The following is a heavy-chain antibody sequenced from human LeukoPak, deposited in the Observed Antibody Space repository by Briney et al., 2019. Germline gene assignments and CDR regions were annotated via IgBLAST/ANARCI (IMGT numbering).Heavy chain of an antibody. CDR3: AKGTAVIVVGIDY. J-gene: IGHJ4*02. V-gene: IGHV3-21*04. Sequence: GGSLRLSCAASGFTFSSYNMNWVRQAPGKGLEWVSSISSSSSYIYYADSMKGRSTISRDNDKNMVYIQMNRLRAEDAARYYCAKGTAVIVVGIDYWGQGTQVTVSS. D-gene: IGHD3-22*01. CDR1: GFTFSSYN. CDR2: ISSSSSYI.